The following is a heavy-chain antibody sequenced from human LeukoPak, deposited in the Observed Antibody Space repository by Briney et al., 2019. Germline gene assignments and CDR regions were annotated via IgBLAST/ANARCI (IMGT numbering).Heavy chain of an antibody. J-gene: IGHJ5*02. Sequence: SVKVSCKASGGTFSSYAISWVRQAPGQGLEWTGGIIPIFGTANYAQKFQGRVTITADESTSTAYMELSSLRSEGTAVYYCARRYCSSTSCYAEGWFDPWGRGTLVTVSS. V-gene: IGHV1-69*13. D-gene: IGHD2-2*01. CDR1: GGTFSSYA. CDR3: ARRYCSSTSCYAEGWFDP. CDR2: IIPIFGTA.